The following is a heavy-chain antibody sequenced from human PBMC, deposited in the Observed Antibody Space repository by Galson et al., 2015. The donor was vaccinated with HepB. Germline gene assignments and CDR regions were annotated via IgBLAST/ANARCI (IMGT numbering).Heavy chain of an antibody. V-gene: IGHV3-53*01. CDR3: ARHYYDSYPDAFDI. CDR1: GFTVSSNY. J-gene: IGHJ3*02. Sequence: SLRLSCAASGFTVSSNYMSWVRQAPGKGLEWVSVIYSGGSTYYADSVKGRFTISRDNSKNTLYLQMNSLRAEDTAVYYCARHYYDSYPDAFDIWGQGTMVTVSS. CDR2: IYSGGST. D-gene: IGHD3-22*01.